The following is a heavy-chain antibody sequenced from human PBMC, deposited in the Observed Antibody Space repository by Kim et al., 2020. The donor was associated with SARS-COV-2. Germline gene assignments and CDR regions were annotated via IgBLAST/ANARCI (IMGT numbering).Heavy chain of an antibody. CDR3: ARDSEDSVVVPAAPGDAFDI. D-gene: IGHD2-2*01. CDR2: ISAYNGNT. V-gene: IGHV1-18*01. Sequence: ASVKVSCKASGYTFTSYGISWVRQAPGQGLEWMGWISAYNGNTNYAQKLQGRVTMTTDTSTSTAYMGLRSLRSDDTAVYYCARDSEDSVVVPAAPGDAFDIWGQGTMVTVSS. CDR1: GYTFTSYG. J-gene: IGHJ3*02.